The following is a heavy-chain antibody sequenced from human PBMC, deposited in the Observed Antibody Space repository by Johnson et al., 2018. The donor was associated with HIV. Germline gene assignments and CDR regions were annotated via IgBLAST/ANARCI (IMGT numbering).Heavy chain of an antibody. V-gene: IGHV3-66*01. CDR2: VYARGNT. Sequence: VQLVESGGGVVQPGRSLRLSCAASGVNVSSSYMTWVRQAPGEGLEWVSIVYARGNTYYADSVKGRFTISRDNSKNTLYLQMNSLRAEDTAVYYCARALKTAKVEIDYYGSGSSGDAFDIWGQGTMVTVSS. J-gene: IGHJ3*02. D-gene: IGHD3-10*01. CDR1: GVNVSSSY. CDR3: ARALKTAKVEIDYYGSGSSGDAFDI.